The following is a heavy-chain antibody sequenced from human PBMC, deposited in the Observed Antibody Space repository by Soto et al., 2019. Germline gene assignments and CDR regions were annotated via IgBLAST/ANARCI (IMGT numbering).Heavy chain of an antibody. Sequence: QVQLVQSGAEVKKPGASVKVSCKASGYTCTREGINWVRQATGQGLEWVGWMNPNSGDTDYAQKFQGRVNMTGDTSINTVYMELSILRSEDTAVYYFATEAAYYYYGMDVWGQGTTVTVSS. CDR1: GYTCTREG. CDR2: MNPNSGDT. CDR3: ATEAAYYYYGMDV. D-gene: IGHD2-15*01. V-gene: IGHV1-8*01. J-gene: IGHJ6*02.